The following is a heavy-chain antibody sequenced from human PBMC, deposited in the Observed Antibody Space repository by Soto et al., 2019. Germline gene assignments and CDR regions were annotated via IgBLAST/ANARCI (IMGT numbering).Heavy chain of an antibody. V-gene: IGHV3-30-3*01. Sequence: GWSLRLSCASSVFTFSSYAMHWVRQAPGKGLEWVAVISYDGSNKYYADSVKGRFTISRDNSKNTLYLQMNSLRAEDTAVYYCARSSSWSHGAFDICGQGTMVTVSS. CDR3: ARSSSWSHGAFDI. CDR1: VFTFSSYA. D-gene: IGHD6-13*01. CDR2: ISYDGSNK. J-gene: IGHJ3*02.